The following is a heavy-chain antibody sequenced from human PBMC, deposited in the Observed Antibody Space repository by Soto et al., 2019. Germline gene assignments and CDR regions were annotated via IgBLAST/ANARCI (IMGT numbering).Heavy chain of an antibody. CDR1: GYIFTNYY. V-gene: IGHV1-46*01. D-gene: IGHD1-26*01. Sequence: QVQLVQSGAEVKKPGASVKVSCKASGYIFTNYYIHWVRQAPGQGIEWMGIINPSAGTTSYAQTFQGRLTMTRDTSTSTVYMELSSLRSEDTAVYYCAREIVGGTTSWFDPWGQGTLVTVSS. CDR2: INPSAGTT. J-gene: IGHJ5*02. CDR3: AREIVGGTTSWFDP.